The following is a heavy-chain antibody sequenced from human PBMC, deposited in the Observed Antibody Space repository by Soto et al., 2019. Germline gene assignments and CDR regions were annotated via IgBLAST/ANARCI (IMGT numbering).Heavy chain of an antibody. J-gene: IGHJ4*02. V-gene: IGHV1-46*01. CDR1: GYTFTSYY. CDR3: ARDRKLGIAAAGADYYFDY. D-gene: IGHD6-13*01. Sequence: QVQLVQSGAEVKKPGASVKVSCKASGYTFTSYYMHWVRQAPGQGLEWVGIINPSGGSTSYAQKFQGRVTMTRDTSTSTVYMELSSLRSEDTAVYYCARDRKLGIAAAGADYYFDYWGQGTLVTVSS. CDR2: INPSGGST.